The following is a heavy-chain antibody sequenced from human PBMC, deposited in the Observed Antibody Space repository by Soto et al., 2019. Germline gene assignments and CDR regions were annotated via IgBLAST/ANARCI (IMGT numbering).Heavy chain of an antibody. Sequence: PGGSLRLSCAASGFTVSSNYMSWVRQAPGKGLEWVSVIYSGGSTYYADSVKGRFTISRDNSKNTLYLQMNSLRAEDTAVYYCGKVAENYYYYGMDVWGQGTTVTVSS. CDR2: IYSGGST. J-gene: IGHJ6*02. CDR3: GKVAENYYYYGMDV. CDR1: GFTVSSNY. V-gene: IGHV3-66*01.